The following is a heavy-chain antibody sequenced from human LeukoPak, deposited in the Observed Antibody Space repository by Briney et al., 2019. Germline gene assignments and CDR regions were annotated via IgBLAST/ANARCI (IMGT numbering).Heavy chain of an antibody. V-gene: IGHV3-74*01. CDR2: ISTDGSST. J-gene: IGHJ3*02. Sequence: PGGSLRLSCAASGFTFSSYWMHWVRQAPAKGLVLVSRISTDGSSTNSADSVKDRLTISRDNAKNTLYLQMNSLRAEDTAVYYCVREYSSSSGRAFDMWGQGTMVTVSP. CDR3: VREYSSSSGRAFDM. CDR1: GFTFSSYW. D-gene: IGHD6-6*01.